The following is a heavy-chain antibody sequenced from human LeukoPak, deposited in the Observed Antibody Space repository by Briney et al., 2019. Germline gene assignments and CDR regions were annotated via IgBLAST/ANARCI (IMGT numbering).Heavy chain of an antibody. CDR3: ARGGDLMSFGFSDWFDP. CDR1: GDSVSSNSAT. Sequence: SQTLSLTCAISGDSVSSNSATWNWIRQSPSRGLEWLGRTYYRSKWYNDYAVSVKSRITINPDTSKNQFSLQLNSVTPEDTAVYYCARGGDLMSFGFSDWFDPWGQGTLVTVSS. D-gene: IGHD3-10*01. J-gene: IGHJ5*02. V-gene: IGHV6-1*01. CDR2: TYYRSKWYN.